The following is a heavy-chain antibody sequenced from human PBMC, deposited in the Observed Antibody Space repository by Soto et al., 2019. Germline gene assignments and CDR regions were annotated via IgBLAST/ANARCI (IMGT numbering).Heavy chain of an antibody. D-gene: IGHD5-18*01. CDR2: IIPIFGTA. CDR3: ARARGYSYGNFDY. J-gene: IGHJ4*02. Sequence: SVKVSCKASGGTFSSYAISWVRQAPGQGLEWMGGIIPIFGTANYAQKFQGRVTITADKSTSTAYMELSSLRSEDTAVYYCARARGYSYGNFDYWGQGTLATVSS. V-gene: IGHV1-69*06. CDR1: GGTFSSYA.